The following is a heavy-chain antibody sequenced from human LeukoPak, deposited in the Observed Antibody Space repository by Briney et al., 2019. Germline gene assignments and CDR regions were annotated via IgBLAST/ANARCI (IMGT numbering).Heavy chain of an antibody. V-gene: IGHV4-34*01. Sequence: SETLSLTCAVYGGSFSGYYWNWIRQPPGKGLEWIGEINHRGNTNYNPSLKSRVTISGDTSKNQFSLRLNSVTAADTAVYCCAGEGGYSGYDSNWFDPWGQGTLVTVSS. J-gene: IGHJ5*02. CDR2: INHRGNT. CDR3: AGEGGYSGYDSNWFDP. CDR1: GGSFSGYY. D-gene: IGHD5-12*01.